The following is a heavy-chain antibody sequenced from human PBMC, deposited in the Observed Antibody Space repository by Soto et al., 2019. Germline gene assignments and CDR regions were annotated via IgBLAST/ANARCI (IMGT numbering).Heavy chain of an antibody. Sequence: QVQLQQWGAGLLKPSETLSLTCAVYGGSFSGYYWSWIRQPPGKGLEWIGEINHSGSTNYNPSLKSRVTISVDTSKNHFSLKLSSVISADTAVYYCARGGGSKYYDFWSGYLGVYYMDVWGKGTTVTVSS. V-gene: IGHV4-34*01. CDR2: INHSGST. CDR3: ARGGGSKYYDFWSGYLGVYYMDV. CDR1: GGSFSGYY. J-gene: IGHJ6*03. D-gene: IGHD3-3*01.